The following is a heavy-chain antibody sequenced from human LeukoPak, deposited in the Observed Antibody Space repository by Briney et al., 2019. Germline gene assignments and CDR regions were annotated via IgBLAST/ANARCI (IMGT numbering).Heavy chain of an antibody. CDR1: GGSISSYY. D-gene: IGHD4-17*01. CDR2: IYTSGST. Sequence: SETLSLTCTVSGGSISSYYWSWIRQPAGKGLEWIGRIYTSGSTNYNPSLKSRVTMSVDTSKNQFSLKLSSVTAADTAVYYCARSDLYGDYIFFDYWGQGTLVTVSS. CDR3: ARSDLYGDYIFFDY. V-gene: IGHV4-4*07. J-gene: IGHJ4*02.